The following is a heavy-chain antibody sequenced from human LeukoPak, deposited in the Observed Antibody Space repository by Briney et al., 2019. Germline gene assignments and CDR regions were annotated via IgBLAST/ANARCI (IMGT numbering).Heavy chain of an antibody. V-gene: IGHV3-48*02. J-gene: IGHJ3*02. D-gene: IGHD3-22*01. CDR2: ISITIRTI. CDR1: LFTPSSFS. Sequence: SLSSALSLFTPSSFSMNAGPRAPGKGVGWGSSISITIRTIDYAVSVKRRFTISRDNAKNSLYLQLHSLRDEDTAVYDCARAATYYYDSSGYYPYAFDIWGQGTMVTVSS. CDR3: ARAATYYYDSSGYYPYAFDI.